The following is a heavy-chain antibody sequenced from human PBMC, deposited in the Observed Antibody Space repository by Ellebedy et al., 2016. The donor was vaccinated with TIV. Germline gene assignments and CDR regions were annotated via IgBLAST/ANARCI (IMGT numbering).Heavy chain of an antibody. CDR3: ARDWESSYAP. CDR2: INRDGSTT. CDR1: GFTFSSYW. V-gene: IGHV3-74*01. D-gene: IGHD6-13*01. J-gene: IGHJ5*02. Sequence: GESLKISCAASGFTFSSYWMHWVRQAPGQGLVWVSRINRDGSTTSYADSVKGRFTISRDNAESTLYLQMNRLRAEDTAVYYCARDWESSYAPWGQGTLVTVSS.